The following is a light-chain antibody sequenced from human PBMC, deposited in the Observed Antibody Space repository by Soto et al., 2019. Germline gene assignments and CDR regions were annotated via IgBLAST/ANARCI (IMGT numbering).Light chain of an antibody. V-gene: IGLV1-40*01. CDR1: SSNIGAGYD. Sequence: QSVLTQPPSVSGAPGQRVTISCTGSSSNIGAGYDVHWYQQLPGTAPKLLIYGNSTRPSGVPDRFSGSKSGTSASLAITGLQDEDEADYYCQSYDSSLSGWVFGGGTKLTVL. CDR2: GNS. J-gene: IGLJ3*02. CDR3: QSYDSSLSGWV.